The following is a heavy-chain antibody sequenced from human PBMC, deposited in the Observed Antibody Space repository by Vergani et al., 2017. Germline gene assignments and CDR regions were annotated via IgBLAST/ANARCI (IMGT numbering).Heavy chain of an antibody. CDR2: INHSGST. CDR1: GGSFSGYY. Sequence: QVQLQQWGAGLLKPSETLSLTCAVYGGSFSGYYWSWIRQPPGKGLEWIGEINHSGSTNYNPSLKSRVTISVDTSKNQFSLKLSSVTAADRAVYYCARAPIESYYYYYMDVWGKGTTVTVSS. D-gene: IGHD2/OR15-2a*01. J-gene: IGHJ6*03. CDR3: ARAPIESYYYYYMDV. V-gene: IGHV4-34*01.